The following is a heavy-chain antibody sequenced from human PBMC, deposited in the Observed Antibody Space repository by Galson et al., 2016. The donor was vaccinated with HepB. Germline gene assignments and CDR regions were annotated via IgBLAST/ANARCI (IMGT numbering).Heavy chain of an antibody. CDR3: ARGVRGVSPHFDY. J-gene: IGHJ4*02. CDR2: IYYTGPT. CDR1: GGSISSITSY. D-gene: IGHD3-10*01. Sequence: LSLTCNVSGGSISSITSYWAWIRQPPGKGLEWIGTIYYTGPTYYNPSLKSRITMSVDTSKNLFSLKLNSVIAADTALYYCARGVRGVSPHFDYWGQGSLVTVSS. V-gene: IGHV4-39*07.